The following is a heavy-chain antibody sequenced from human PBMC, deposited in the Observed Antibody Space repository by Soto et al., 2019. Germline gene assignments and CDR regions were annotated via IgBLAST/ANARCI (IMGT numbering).Heavy chain of an antibody. Sequence: EVQLLGSGGGLVQPGGSLRLSCAASGFTFSSYAMSWVRQAPGKGLEWVSAISGSGGSTYYADSVKGRFTISRDNSKNTLYLQMNSLRAEDTAVYYCAKDVFSPVLSGSSFFDYWGQGTLVTVSS. CDR3: AKDVFSPVLSGSSFFDY. CDR2: ISGSGGST. D-gene: IGHD2-15*01. CDR1: GFTFSSYA. V-gene: IGHV3-23*01. J-gene: IGHJ4*02.